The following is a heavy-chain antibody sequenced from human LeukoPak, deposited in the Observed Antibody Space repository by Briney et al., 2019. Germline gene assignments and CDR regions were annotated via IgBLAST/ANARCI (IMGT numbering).Heavy chain of an antibody. D-gene: IGHD4-17*01. V-gene: IGHV3-53*01. Sequence: GRSLRLFCAFSVFTVSINYMTWVRQAPGKGLEWVSVSYSSGNTYYSDSVKGRFPISRDNSKNTGLLQMNNLGAEGTAVYYCGRLEAYGAWAFDIWGQGTMVTVSS. J-gene: IGHJ3*02. CDR3: GRLEAYGAWAFDI. CDR2: SYSSGNT. CDR1: VFTVSINY.